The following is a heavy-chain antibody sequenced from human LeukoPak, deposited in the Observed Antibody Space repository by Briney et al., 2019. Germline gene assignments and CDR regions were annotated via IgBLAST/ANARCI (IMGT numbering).Heavy chain of an antibody. CDR1: GGSFSDYY. V-gene: IGHV4-34*01. CDR2: IYHSGST. CDR3: ARLSGHYYYMDV. Sequence: SETLSLTCAVYGGSFSDYYWGWIRQPPGKGLEWIGTIYHSGSTYYNPSLKSRLTISVDTSKNQFSLKLSSVTAADTAVYYCARLSGHYYYMDVWGKGTTVTVSS. J-gene: IGHJ6*03. D-gene: IGHD5-12*01.